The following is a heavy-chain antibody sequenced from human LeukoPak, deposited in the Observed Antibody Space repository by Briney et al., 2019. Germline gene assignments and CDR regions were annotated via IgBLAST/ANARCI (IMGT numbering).Heavy chain of an antibody. J-gene: IGHJ4*02. Sequence: GGSLRLSCAASGFTFSSYAMSWVRQATGKGLEWVSAISGSGGSTYYADSVKGWFTISRDNSKNTLYLQMNSLRAEDTAVYYCAKSLAAAGRWTFNFDYWGQGTLVTVSS. CDR3: AKSLAAAGRWTFNFDY. V-gene: IGHV3-23*01. CDR1: GFTFSSYA. CDR2: ISGSGGST. D-gene: IGHD6-13*01.